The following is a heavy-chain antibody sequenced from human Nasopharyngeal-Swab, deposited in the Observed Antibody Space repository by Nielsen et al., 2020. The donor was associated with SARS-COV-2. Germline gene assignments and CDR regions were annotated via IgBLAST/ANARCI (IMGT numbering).Heavy chain of an antibody. CDR2: ISYDGSNQ. V-gene: IGHV3-30-3*01. CDR1: GFTFRDFA. J-gene: IGHJ6*02. D-gene: IGHD5-24*01. CDR3: AREVEGHYGMDV. Sequence: GESLKLSCAASGFTFRDFALHWVRQAPGKGLEWVAVISYDGSNQFYADSVRGRFTISRDNSKNKVYLQMNSLRPEDTAVYYCAREVEGHYGMDVWGQGTTVTVSS.